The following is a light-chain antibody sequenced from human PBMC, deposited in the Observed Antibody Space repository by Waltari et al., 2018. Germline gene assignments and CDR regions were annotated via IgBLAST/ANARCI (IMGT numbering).Light chain of an antibody. V-gene: IGKV1-12*01. CDR3: QQAHKSPPT. CDR1: QDIGRW. J-gene: IGKJ4*01. CDR2: ATS. Sequence: DIQMTQSPSSLSASVGHRVTITCRASQDIGRWLAWYQQQPGMAPKLLIYATSTLQSGVPSRFSGSGSGTDYTLTITSLQPEDFATYYCQQAHKSPPTFGGGTKVEIK.